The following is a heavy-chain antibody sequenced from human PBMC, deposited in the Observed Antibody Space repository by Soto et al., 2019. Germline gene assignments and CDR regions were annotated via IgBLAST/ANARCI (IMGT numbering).Heavy chain of an antibody. V-gene: IGHV3-66*04. CDR1: GVTVSSNY. D-gene: IGHD5-18*01. Sequence: EVQLVESGGGLVQPGGSLRLSCAASGVTVSSNYMSWVRQAPGKGLEWVSVIYSGGSTYYADSVKGRFTISRDNSKHTLNLQMNSLRAEDTAVYYCARHGYNYGGGYFDYWGQGTLVTVSS. CDR2: IYSGGST. J-gene: IGHJ4*02. CDR3: ARHGYNYGGGYFDY.